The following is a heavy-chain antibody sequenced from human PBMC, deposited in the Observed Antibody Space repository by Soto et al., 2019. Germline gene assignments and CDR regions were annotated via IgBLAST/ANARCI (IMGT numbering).Heavy chain of an antibody. CDR2: ISGSGGST. D-gene: IGHD2-15*01. V-gene: IGHV3-23*01. J-gene: IGHJ4*02. Sequence: PGGSLRLSCAASGFTFSSYAMSWVRQAPGKGLEWVSAISGSGGSTYYADSVKGRFTISRDNSKNTLYLQMNSLRAEDTAVYYCAKEDIKVVAAIQSFADYWGQGTLVTVSS. CDR1: GFTFSSYA. CDR3: AKEDIKVVAAIQSFADY.